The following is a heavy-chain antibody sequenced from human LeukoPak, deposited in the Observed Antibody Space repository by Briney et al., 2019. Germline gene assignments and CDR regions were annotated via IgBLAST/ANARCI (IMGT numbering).Heavy chain of an antibody. V-gene: IGHV1-58*01. CDR2: IIVGSGAT. Sequence: SVKVSCKPSGFTFSTSAVQWVRQARGQRLEWIGWIIVGSGATNYAQSLQGRFTITRDMSANTAYMELSSLGSEDSAVYYCAAELYGVYTDCCTFHLWGQGTMVTVSS. CDR1: GFTFSTSA. J-gene: IGHJ3*01. D-gene: IGHD4-17*01. CDR3: AAELYGVYTDCCTFHL.